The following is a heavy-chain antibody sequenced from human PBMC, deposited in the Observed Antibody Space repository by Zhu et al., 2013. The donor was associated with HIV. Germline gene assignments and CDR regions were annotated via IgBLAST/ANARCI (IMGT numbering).Heavy chain of an antibody. Sequence: QVQLVQSGAEVKKPGASVKVSCKASGYTFTSYAISWVRQAPGQGLEWMGWISVYNGNTNYAQKLQGRVTMTTDTSTSTAHMELRSLRSDDTAVYYCARRYYGISVGDAFDIWGQGQWSPXL. V-gene: IGHV1-18*01. CDR2: ISVYNGNT. D-gene: IGHD3-10*01. CDR1: GYTFTSYA. J-gene: IGHJ3*02. CDR3: ARRYYGISVGDAFDI.